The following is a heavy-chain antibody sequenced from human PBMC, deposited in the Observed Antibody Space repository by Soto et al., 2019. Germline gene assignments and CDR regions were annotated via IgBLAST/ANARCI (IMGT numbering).Heavy chain of an antibody. Sequence: LSLTCTVSGGSISSGGYYWSWIRQHPGEGLELIRYIYYSGSAYYNPSLRSRVTISVDTSKSEFFLKLAPVTAADTAVYFCARVRYYDSSGYVDYWGQRTLVTVYS. CDR2: IYYSGSA. J-gene: IGHJ4*02. CDR1: GGSISSGGYY. D-gene: IGHD3-22*01. CDR3: ARVRYYDSSGYVDY. V-gene: IGHV4-31*03.